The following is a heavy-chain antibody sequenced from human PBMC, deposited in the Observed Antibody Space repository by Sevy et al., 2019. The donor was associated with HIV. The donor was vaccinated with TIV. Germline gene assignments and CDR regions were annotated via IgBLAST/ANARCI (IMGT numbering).Heavy chain of an antibody. CDR3: AREAGYCSNGVCYTGWFDP. V-gene: IGHV4-31*11. CDR1: GGSVSSDNYY. D-gene: IGHD2-8*01. CDR2: IYHLGST. Sequence: SETLSLTCAVSGGSVSSDNYYWTWIRQHPGKGLEWIGYIYHLGSTSSNPSLKSRVTISVDTSKNQFSLKLRSVTAADTAVYFCAREAGYCSNGVCYTGWFDPWDQGTLVTVSS. J-gene: IGHJ5*02.